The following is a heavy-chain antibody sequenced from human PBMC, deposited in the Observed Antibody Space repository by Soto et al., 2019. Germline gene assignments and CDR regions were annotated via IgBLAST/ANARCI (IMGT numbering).Heavy chain of an antibody. CDR3: GKSQLIHSISWFDP. J-gene: IGHJ5*02. D-gene: IGHD3-3*01. V-gene: IGHV3-23*01. CDR2: ISGSGGNT. CDR1: GFTFSSYA. Sequence: PGGSLRLSCAASGFTFSSYAMSWVRQTPGKGLEWVSGISGSGGNTYYADSVKGRFTISRDNSKNTLYLQMNSLRAEDTAVYYCGKSQLIHSISWFDPWGQGTLVTVSS.